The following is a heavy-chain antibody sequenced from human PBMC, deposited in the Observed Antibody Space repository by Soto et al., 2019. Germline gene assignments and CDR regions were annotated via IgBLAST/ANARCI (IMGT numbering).Heavy chain of an antibody. CDR2: INHSGST. Sequence: SETLSLTCAVYGGSFSGYYWSWIRQPPGKGLEWIGEINHSGSTNYNPSLKSRVTISVDTSKNQFSLKLSSVTAADTAVYYCARAATMNDFWSGYGDMNYYYYYMDVWGKGTTVTVSS. CDR1: GGSFSGYY. D-gene: IGHD3-3*01. V-gene: IGHV4-34*01. CDR3: ARAATMNDFWSGYGDMNYYYYYMDV. J-gene: IGHJ6*03.